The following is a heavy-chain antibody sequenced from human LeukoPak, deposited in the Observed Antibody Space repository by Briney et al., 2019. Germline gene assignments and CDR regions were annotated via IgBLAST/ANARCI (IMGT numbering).Heavy chain of an antibody. J-gene: IGHJ4*02. Sequence: GGSLRLSCAASGFTFSSYSMNWVRQAPGKGLEWVSYISSSCSTIYYADSVKGRFTTSRDNAKNSLYLQMNSLRAEDTAVYYCARDGRTVTRKAFDYWGQGTLVTVSS. CDR3: ARDGRTVTRKAFDY. D-gene: IGHD4-17*01. CDR1: GFTFSSYS. CDR2: ISSSCSTI. V-gene: IGHV3-48*01.